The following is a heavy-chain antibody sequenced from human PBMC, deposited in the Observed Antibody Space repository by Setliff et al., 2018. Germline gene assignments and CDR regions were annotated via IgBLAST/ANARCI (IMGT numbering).Heavy chain of an antibody. CDR3: ARESRSRFGDVLDILAS. CDR2: IYKGGST. V-gene: IGHV4-38-2*01. J-gene: IGHJ4*02. D-gene: IGHD3-10*01. CDR1: ANTLSTSYY. Sequence: PSETLSLTCAVSANTLSTSYYWGWVRQPPGKGLEWIGDIYKGGSTYYNPSLRSRVSMSLDTSKRQVSLNLNSVTAADTGVYYCARESRSRFGDVLDILASWGQGTLVTVSS.